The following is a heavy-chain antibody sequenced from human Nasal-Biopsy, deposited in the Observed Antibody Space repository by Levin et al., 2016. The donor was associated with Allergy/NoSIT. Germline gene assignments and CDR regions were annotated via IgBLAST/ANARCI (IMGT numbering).Heavy chain of an antibody. Sequence: GGSLRLSCAASGFTFRVYAMHWVRQAPGKGLEWVAVISNDENNKYYADSVKGRFTISRDNSRNTLYLQMNSLRPEDTATYYCARGSPTIVIAWSDYWGQGTLLTVSS. J-gene: IGHJ4*02. D-gene: IGHD3-16*02. CDR3: ARGSPTIVIAWSDY. V-gene: IGHV3-30*03. CDR2: ISNDENNK. CDR1: GFTFRVYA.